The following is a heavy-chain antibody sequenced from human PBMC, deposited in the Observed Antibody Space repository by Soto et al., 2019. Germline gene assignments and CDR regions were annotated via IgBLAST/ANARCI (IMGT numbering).Heavy chain of an antibody. D-gene: IGHD3-16*01. V-gene: IGHV1-69*13. J-gene: IGHJ6*02. CDR1: GGTFSSYA. Sequence: SVKVSCKASGGTFSSYAISWVRQAPGQGLEWMGGIIPIFGTANYAQKFQGRVTITADESTSTAYMELSSLRSEDTAVYYCARAQEEGLRYYYYGMDVWGQGTTVTVSS. CDR3: ARAQEEGLRYYYYGMDV. CDR2: IIPIFGTA.